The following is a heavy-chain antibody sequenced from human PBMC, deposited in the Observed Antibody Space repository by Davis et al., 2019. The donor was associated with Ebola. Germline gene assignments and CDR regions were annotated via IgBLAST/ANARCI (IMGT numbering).Heavy chain of an antibody. D-gene: IGHD3-16*02. Sequence: HTGGSLRLSCAASGFTFSSYWMHWVRQAPGKGLVWVSRINSDGSSTSYADSVKGRFTISRDNAKNTLYLQMNSLRAKDTAVYYCARDGAYDYVWGSYRRAALFDYWGQGTLVTVSS. J-gene: IGHJ4*02. CDR1: GFTFSSYW. CDR3: ARDGAYDYVWGSYRRAALFDY. V-gene: IGHV3-74*01. CDR2: INSDGSST.